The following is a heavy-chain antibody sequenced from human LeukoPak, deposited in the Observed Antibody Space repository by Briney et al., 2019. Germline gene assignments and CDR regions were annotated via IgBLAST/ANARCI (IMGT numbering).Heavy chain of an antibody. CDR1: GGSISSGSYY. V-gene: IGHV4-61*02. J-gene: IGHJ6*02. CDR2: INTSGST. D-gene: IGHD3-9*01. Sequence: PSETLSLTCTVSGGSISSGSYYWSWIRQPAGKGLEWIGRINTSGSTNYNPSLKSRVTISVDTSKNQFSLKLSSVTAADTAVYYCARQFILTGYYSYYYYYGMDVWGQGTTVTVSS. CDR3: ARQFILTGYYSYYYYYGMDV.